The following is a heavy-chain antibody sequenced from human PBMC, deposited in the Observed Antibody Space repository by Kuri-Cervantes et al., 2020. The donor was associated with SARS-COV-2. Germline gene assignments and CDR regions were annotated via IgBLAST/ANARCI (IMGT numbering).Heavy chain of an antibody. CDR3: AKGHDFWSAIIDY. Sequence: GESLKISCAASGFTFSSYGMHWVRQAPGKGLEWVAVIWYDGSNKYYADSVKGRFTISRDNSKSTLYLQMNSLRAEDTAVYYCAKGHDFWSAIIDYRGQGTLVTVSS. D-gene: IGHD3-3*01. CDR1: GFTFSSYG. V-gene: IGHV3-33*06. J-gene: IGHJ4*02. CDR2: IWYDGSNK.